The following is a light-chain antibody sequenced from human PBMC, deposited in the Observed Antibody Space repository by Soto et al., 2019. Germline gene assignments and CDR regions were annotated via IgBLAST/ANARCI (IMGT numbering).Light chain of an antibody. CDR2: WVS. CDR1: QSVLYSSNNKNY. V-gene: IGKV4-1*01. J-gene: IGKJ5*01. Sequence: DIVMTQSPDYLAVSLGERATIYCKSSQSVLYSSNNKNYLAWYQQQPGHPPKLLMYWVSTRESGVPDRFSGSGSGTDFTLSISSLQAEDVAVYYCQQYYSAPLTFGQGTRLEI. CDR3: QQYYSAPLT.